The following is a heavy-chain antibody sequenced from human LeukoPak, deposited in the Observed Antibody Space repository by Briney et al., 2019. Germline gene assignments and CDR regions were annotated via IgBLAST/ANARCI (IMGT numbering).Heavy chain of an antibody. J-gene: IGHJ4*02. Sequence: PGGSLRLSCAASGFTVSSNFMSWVRQAPGKGLEWVSVIYSGVTTYYADSVKGRFTISRDNSKNTLYLQMDSLRAEDTAVYYCARQAQWLGLDYWGQGTLVTVSS. V-gene: IGHV3-66*04. CDR2: IYSGVTT. D-gene: IGHD6-19*01. CDR3: ARQAQWLGLDY. CDR1: GFTVSSNF.